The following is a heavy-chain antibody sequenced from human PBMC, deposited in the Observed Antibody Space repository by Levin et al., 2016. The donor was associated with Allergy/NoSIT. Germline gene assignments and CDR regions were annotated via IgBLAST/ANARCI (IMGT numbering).Heavy chain of an antibody. D-gene: IGHD3-22*01. J-gene: IGHJ4*02. Sequence: GESLKISCVASGFTFSSYGMNWVRQAPGKGLEWVANIKQDGSEKYYVDSVKGRFTISRDNAKNSLYLQMNGLRAEDTAVYYCARESSNYDSGSYYSYSFDYWAQGTLVTVSS. V-gene: IGHV3-7*03. CDR2: IKQDGSEK. CDR1: GFTFSSYG. CDR3: ARESSNYDSGSYYSYSFDY.